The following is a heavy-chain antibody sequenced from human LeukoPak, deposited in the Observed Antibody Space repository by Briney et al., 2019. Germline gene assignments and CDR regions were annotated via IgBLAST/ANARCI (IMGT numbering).Heavy chain of an antibody. J-gene: IGHJ4*02. V-gene: IGHV4-39*07. CDR3: ARGKQQLAHGFDY. CDR1: GGSISSSSYY. Sequence: PSETLSLTCTVSGGSISSSSYYWGWIRQPPGKGLEWIGSIYYSGSTYYNPSLKSRVTISVDTSKNQFSLKLSSVTAADTAVYYCARGKQQLAHGFDYWGQGTLVTVSS. D-gene: IGHD6-13*01. CDR2: IYYSGST.